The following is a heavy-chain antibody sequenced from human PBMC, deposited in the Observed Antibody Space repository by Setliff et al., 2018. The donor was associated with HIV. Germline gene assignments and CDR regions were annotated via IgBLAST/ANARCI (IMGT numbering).Heavy chain of an antibody. CDR1: GFSFSTYG. CDR3: ARLDFFDSSTYPPYDS. J-gene: IGHJ4*02. Sequence: PGGSLRLSCEGSGFSFSTYGMHWVRQAPGKGLEWLASISYDGSGKYYADSVKGRFTISRDNAKNSLFLQMNSLRAEDTAMYYCARLDFFDSSTYPPYDSWGQGTLVTVSS. V-gene: IGHV3-30*03. D-gene: IGHD3-22*01. CDR2: ISYDGSGK.